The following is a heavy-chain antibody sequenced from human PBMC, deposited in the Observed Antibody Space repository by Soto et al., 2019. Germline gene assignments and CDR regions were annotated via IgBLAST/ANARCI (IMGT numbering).Heavy chain of an antibody. CDR2: ISAYNGNI. J-gene: IGHJ4*02. CDR3: EKYPLSYLEIYDY. Sequence: ASVKVSCKASGYTFTSYGISWVRQAPGQGLEWMGWISAYNGNINYAQSLTGTVTWPTEKHTSIHYSEFGSQRSVNTAVYYCEKYPLSYLEIYDYWGQGSVDTVSS. CDR1: GYTFTSYG. D-gene: IGHD1-1*01. V-gene: IGHV1-18*01.